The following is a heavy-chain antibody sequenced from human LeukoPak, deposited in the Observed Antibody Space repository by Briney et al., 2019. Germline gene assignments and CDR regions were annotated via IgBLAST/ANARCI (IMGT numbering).Heavy chain of an antibody. CDR3: ARHPPGYRFDY. CDR1: GGSISGYY. V-gene: IGHV4-59*08. Sequence: PSETLSLTCTVSGGSISGYYWSWLRQPPAKGLEWIAYIYYTGNADYNPSLKSRVTISVDTSKNQLSLKLTSLTAADTATYYCARHPPGYRFDYWGQGALVTVSS. D-gene: IGHD3-16*02. J-gene: IGHJ4*02. CDR2: IYYTGNA.